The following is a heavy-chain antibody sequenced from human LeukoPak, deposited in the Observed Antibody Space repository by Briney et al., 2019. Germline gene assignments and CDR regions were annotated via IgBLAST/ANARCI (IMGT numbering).Heavy chain of an antibody. V-gene: IGHV3-7*01. D-gene: IGHD6-6*01. J-gene: IGHJ4*02. CDR3: ARAPAAARPYYFDY. CDR1: GFTFSSYA. Sequence: GGSLTLSCAASGFTFSSYAMNWVRQAPGKGLEWVAKIKQDGSEKYYVDSVKGRFTISRDNAKNSLYLQMNSLRPEDTAVYYCARAPAAARPYYFDYWGQGTLVTVSS. CDR2: IKQDGSEK.